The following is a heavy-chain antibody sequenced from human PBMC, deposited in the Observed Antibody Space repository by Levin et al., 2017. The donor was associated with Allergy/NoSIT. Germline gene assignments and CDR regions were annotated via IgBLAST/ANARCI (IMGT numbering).Heavy chain of an antibody. Sequence: GESLKISCATTGLTFRKNGMAWVRQAAGKGLEWVSTIDESANDRHYADSVKGRFTISRDNSKNTLYLQMDSLRAEDTAVYYCANDAGSGWPFDYCGQGTPVTVSS. CDR3: ANDAGSGWPFDY. CDR1: GLTFRKNG. V-gene: IGHV3-23*01. J-gene: IGHJ4*02. CDR2: IDESANDR. D-gene: IGHD6-25*01.